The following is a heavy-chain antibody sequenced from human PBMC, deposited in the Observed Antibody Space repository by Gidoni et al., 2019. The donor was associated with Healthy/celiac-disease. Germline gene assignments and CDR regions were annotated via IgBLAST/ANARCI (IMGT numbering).Heavy chain of an antibody. CDR2: TYYRSKWDN. V-gene: IGHV6-1*01. CDR3: ARVGELSGSGYYYGWYFDL. Sequence: QVQLQQSGPGLGKPSQTLALTCAISGDSGSSNSAAWHWIRQSPSSGLEWLGRTYYRSKWDNDYAVSVKSRITINPATSKNQFSLQLNSVTPEDTAVYYCARVGELSGSGYYYGWYFDLWGRGTLVTVSS. D-gene: IGHD3-22*01. J-gene: IGHJ2*01. CDR1: GDSGSSNSAA.